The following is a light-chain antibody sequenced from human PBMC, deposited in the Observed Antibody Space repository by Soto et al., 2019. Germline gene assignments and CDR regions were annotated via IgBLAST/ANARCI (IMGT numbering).Light chain of an antibody. V-gene: IGKV1-17*01. CDR3: QNFDSAPQT. CDR2: DAS. J-gene: IGKJ1*01. Sequence: DIQMTQSPSSLSASVGDRVTITCRASQGIRNELGWYQQKPGKAPKRLIYDASILQGGVPSRFSGSGSGTEFTLTISSLQPEDVATYYCQNFDSAPQTFGQGTKVDIK. CDR1: QGIRNE.